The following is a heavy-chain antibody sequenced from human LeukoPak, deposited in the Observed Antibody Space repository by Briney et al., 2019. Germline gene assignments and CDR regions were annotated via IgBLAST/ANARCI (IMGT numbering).Heavy chain of an antibody. J-gene: IGHJ3*01. CDR1: GFSFSSHG. V-gene: IGHV3-33*01. CDR3: ARDDTVTDNGLDA. Sequence: GGSLRLSCAASGFSFSSHGMQWVRQAPGKGLERLAVIRSDGSRDSYADSGRGRLTISRDNSKSMLFLQVKSLRVEDTAVYFCARDDTVTDNGLDAWGEGTMVTVSS. CDR2: IRSDGSRD. D-gene: IGHD2-8*01.